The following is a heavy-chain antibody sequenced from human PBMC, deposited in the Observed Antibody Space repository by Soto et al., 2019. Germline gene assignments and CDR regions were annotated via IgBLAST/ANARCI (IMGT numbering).Heavy chain of an antibody. V-gene: IGHV3-7*01. Sequence: GGSLRLSCAASGFIFSNYWMSWVRQAPGKGLEWVANIKQDGSEKHYVDSVKGRFTISRDNADNSLYLQMNGLRAEDTAVYYCAKNNLYCSSANCFVFDYWGQGALVTVSS. D-gene: IGHD2-2*01. CDR3: AKNNLYCSSANCFVFDY. J-gene: IGHJ4*02. CDR1: GFIFSNYW. CDR2: IKQDGSEK.